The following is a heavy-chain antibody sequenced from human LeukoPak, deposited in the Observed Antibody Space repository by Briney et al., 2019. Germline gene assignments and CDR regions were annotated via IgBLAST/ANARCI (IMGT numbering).Heavy chain of an antibody. V-gene: IGHV3-48*03. D-gene: IGHD3-16*01. CDR1: GFTFSSYE. CDR2: ISSSSYI. J-gene: IGHJ4*02. Sequence: PGGSLRLSCAASGFTFSSYEMNWVRQAPGKGLEWVSSISSSSYIYYADSVKGRFTISRDNAKNSLYLQMNSLRAEDTAVYYCARLHYDFVWGIFDYWGQGTLVTVSS. CDR3: ARLHYDFVWGIFDY.